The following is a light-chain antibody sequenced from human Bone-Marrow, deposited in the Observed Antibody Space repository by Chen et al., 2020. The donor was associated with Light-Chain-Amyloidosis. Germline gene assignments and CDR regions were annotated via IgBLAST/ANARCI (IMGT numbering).Light chain of an antibody. CDR1: DLPTKY. J-gene: IGLJ2*01. CDR2: RDT. V-gene: IGLV3-25*03. Sequence: SYHLTHPPSVSLSPGQTAMITCSGDDLPTKYAYWYQQKPDQAPVLVIHRDTERPSGISERFSGSSSGTTATVTISGVQAEDEADYHGQSANSSGTYEVIFGGGSKLTVL. CDR3: QSANSSGTYEVI.